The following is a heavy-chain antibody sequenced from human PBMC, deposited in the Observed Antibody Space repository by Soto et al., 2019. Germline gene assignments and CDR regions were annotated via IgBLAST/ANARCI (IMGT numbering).Heavy chain of an antibody. D-gene: IGHD3-3*01. CDR1: GFIFSNYA. V-gene: IGHV3-23*01. Sequence: GGSLRLSCTASGFIFSNYAMTWVRQAPGQGLEWVSAISGSGETTYYADSMRGRLTISRDNSKDTLYLQMNSLRVADTAVYYCVKGGRYYDFWTVDPWGQGTLVTVSS. J-gene: IGHJ5*02. CDR3: VKGGRYYDFWTVDP. CDR2: ISGSGETT.